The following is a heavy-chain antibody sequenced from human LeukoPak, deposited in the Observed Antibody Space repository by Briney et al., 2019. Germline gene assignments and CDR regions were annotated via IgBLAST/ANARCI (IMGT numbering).Heavy chain of an antibody. CDR1: GGSFRGYY. J-gene: IGHJ6*03. CDR3: AGGYVDVVVYYYMDV. D-gene: IGHD2-15*01. V-gene: IGHV4-34*01. CDR2: INQSGST. Sequence: PSETLSLTCAVYGGSFRGYYWSCIRQPPGKGLEWMGEINQSGSTNYNPSLKRRVTISVDKSNNQILLKLGYATVARTAVHYLAGGYVDVVVYYYMDVWGKGTTVTVSS.